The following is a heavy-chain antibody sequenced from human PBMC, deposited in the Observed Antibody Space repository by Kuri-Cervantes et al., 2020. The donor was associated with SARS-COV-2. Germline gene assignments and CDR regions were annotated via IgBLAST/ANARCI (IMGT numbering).Heavy chain of an antibody. CDR3: ARWGGQPDSSGPNEL. J-gene: IGHJ4*02. V-gene: IGHV4-4*02. D-gene: IGHD3-22*01. Sequence: SETLSLTCAVSGGSISSSNWWSWVRQPPGKGLEWIGEIYHSGSTNYNPSLKSRATISVDKSKNQSSLKLSSVTAADTAVYYCARWGGQPDSSGPNELWGQGTRGTVSS. CDR2: IYHSGST. CDR1: GGSISSSNW.